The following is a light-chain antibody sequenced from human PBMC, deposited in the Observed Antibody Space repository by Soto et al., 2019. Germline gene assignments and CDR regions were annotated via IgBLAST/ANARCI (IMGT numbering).Light chain of an antibody. V-gene: IGLV1-51*01. J-gene: IGLJ3*02. CDR2: DDN. CDR1: SSNIGDNY. Sequence: QSVLTQPPSVSAAPEQKVTISCSGSSSNIGDNYVSWYQQLPGTAPKLLIYDDNQRPSGIPDRFSVSKSGTSATLGITGLQTGDEAVYYCAAWDSSLNAWVFGGRTQLTVL. CDR3: AAWDSSLNAWV.